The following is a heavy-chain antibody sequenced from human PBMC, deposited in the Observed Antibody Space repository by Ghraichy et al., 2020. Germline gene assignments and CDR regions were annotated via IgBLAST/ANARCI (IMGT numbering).Heavy chain of an antibody. CDR1: GGSISNYY. J-gene: IGHJ3*01. D-gene: IGHD3-16*01. CDR2: IYYSGST. V-gene: IGHV4-59*01. Sequence: SKTLSLTCTVSGGSISNYYWSWIRQPPEKGLEWIAFIYYSGSTNYSPSLKSRVTISTDTSKNQFSLKLSSVTAADTAMYYCARGGGGYAFDFWGQGTMVTVSS. CDR3: ARGGGGYAFDF.